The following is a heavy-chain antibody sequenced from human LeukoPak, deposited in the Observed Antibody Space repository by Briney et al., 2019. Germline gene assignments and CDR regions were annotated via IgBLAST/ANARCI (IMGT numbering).Heavy chain of an antibody. CDR2: FPIGNP. V-gene: IGHV4-39*01. Sequence: SETLSLTCTVSGGSLRGEIYYWGWLRQPPGKGLEWIGNFPIGNPYHNPSLNIRVTISEDTSNNQFSLRLNSVTAADTAVYYCARLWDSTGLYFYYYMDVWGEGTTVTVSS. J-gene: IGHJ6*03. D-gene: IGHD6-19*01. CDR3: ARLWDSTGLYFYYYMDV. CDR1: GGSLRGEIYY.